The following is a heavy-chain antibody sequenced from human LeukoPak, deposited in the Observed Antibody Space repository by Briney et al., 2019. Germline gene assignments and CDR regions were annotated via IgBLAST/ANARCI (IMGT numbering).Heavy chain of an antibody. CDR2: IRSDGSIK. V-gene: IGHV3-30*02. D-gene: IGHD5-24*01. Sequence: PGGSLRLSCAGSGFSFSSYGMHWVRQAPGKGLEWMAFIRSDGSIKYYADSVKGRFTISRDNSKNTLYMQMNSLRAEDTAVYYCTTIVETATLDALDIWGQGTMVTVSS. CDR1: GFSFSSYG. CDR3: TTIVETATLDALDI. J-gene: IGHJ3*02.